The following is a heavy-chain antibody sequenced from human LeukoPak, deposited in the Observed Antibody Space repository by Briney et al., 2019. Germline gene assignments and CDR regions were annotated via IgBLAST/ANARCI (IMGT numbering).Heavy chain of an antibody. Sequence: GGSLRLSCAASGFTFSSYAMHWVRQAPGKGLEWVAVISYDGSNKYYADSVKGRFTISRDNSKNTLYLQMNSLRAEDTAVYYCARYSSDYWGQGTLVIVSS. CDR2: ISYDGSNK. CDR1: GFTFSSYA. CDR3: ARYSSDY. D-gene: IGHD6-13*01. V-gene: IGHV3-30-3*01. J-gene: IGHJ4*02.